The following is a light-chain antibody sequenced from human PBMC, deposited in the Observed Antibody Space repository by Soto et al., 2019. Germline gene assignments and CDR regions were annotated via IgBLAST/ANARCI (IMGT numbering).Light chain of an antibody. CDR2: GGN. Sequence: QSALTQPASVAGSPGQSITISCTGSVSDVGSFGPVSWYQQHPGQVPKLIIYGGNRRPSGVSSRFSGSKSGNTASLTISGLQAEDEADYYCCSYVGARTYVFGAGTKLTVL. CDR3: CSYVGARTYV. V-gene: IGLV2-23*01. CDR1: VSDVGSFGP. J-gene: IGLJ1*01.